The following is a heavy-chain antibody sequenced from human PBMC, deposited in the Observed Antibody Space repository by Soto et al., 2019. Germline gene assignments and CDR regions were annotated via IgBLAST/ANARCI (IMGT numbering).Heavy chain of an antibody. D-gene: IGHD6-19*01. Sequence: QVQLVQSGAEEKKPGASVKVSGKASGYTFTGYAMHWVRQAPGQRLEWMGWINAGNGNAKYSQKFQGRVTITRDTSASTAYMELSSLRSEDTAVYYCARAVAVPADFDYWGQGTLVTVSS. CDR1: GYTFTGYA. V-gene: IGHV1-3*05. CDR3: ARAVAVPADFDY. J-gene: IGHJ4*02. CDR2: INAGNGNA.